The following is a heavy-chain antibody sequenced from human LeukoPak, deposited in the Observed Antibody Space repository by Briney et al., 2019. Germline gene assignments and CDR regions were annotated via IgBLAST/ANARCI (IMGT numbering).Heavy chain of an antibody. CDR2: MNPNSGNT. CDR3: ARYYDILTGTPSFDY. D-gene: IGHD3-9*01. Sequence: GASVKVSCKASGYTFTSYDINWVRQATGQGLEWMGWMNPNSGNTGYALKFQGRVTMTRNTSISTAYMELSSLRSEDTAVYYCARYYDILTGTPSFDYWGQGTLVTVSS. V-gene: IGHV1-8*01. CDR1: GYTFTSYD. J-gene: IGHJ4*02.